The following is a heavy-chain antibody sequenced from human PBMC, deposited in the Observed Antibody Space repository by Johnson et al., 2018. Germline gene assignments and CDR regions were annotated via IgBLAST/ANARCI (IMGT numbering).Heavy chain of an antibody. D-gene: IGHD2-15*01. CDR1: GFTFGDYA. CDR3: TRGRSEFQH. Sequence: EVQLVESGGGVVRPGGSLRLSCAASGFTFGDYAMSLFRQAPGKGLEWVGFIRSKAYGGTTEYAGSVKGRFPISRDYSKSIAYLQMNSLKTEDTAVYYCTRGRSEFQHWGQGTLVTVSS. V-gene: IGHV3-49*03. J-gene: IGHJ1*01. CDR2: IRSKAYGGTT.